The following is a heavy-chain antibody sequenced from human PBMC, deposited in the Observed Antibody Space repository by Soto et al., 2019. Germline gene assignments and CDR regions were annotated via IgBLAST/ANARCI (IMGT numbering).Heavy chain of an antibody. D-gene: IGHD2-15*01. J-gene: IGHJ4*02. CDR2: IIPIFGTA. CDR3: ARVPPLTPYYFDY. CDR1: GGTFSSYA. Sequence: SVKVSFKASGGTFSSYAISWLRQAPGQGLEWMGGIIPIFGTANYAQKFQGRVTITADESTSTAYMELSSLRSEDTAVYYCARVPPLTPYYFDYWGQGTLVTVSS. V-gene: IGHV1-69*13.